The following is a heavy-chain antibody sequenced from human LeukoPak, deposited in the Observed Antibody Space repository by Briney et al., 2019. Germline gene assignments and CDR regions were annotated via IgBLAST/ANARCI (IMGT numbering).Heavy chain of an antibody. V-gene: IGHV3-7*01. J-gene: IGHJ5*01. CDR1: GFTFSYSG. CDR3: ARLETGDWRNNDF. D-gene: IGHD2-21*01. CDR2: INLDGSET. Sequence: PGGTLRLSCAASGFTFSYSGMSWVRQAPGKGLEWVANINLDGSETYYVDSAKGRFSIFRDNARNSVYLQMNSLRVEDTAMYYCARLETGDWRNNDFWGHGVLVTVSS.